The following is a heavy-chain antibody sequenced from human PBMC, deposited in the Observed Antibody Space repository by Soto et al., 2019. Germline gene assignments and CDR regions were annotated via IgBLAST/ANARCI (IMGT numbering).Heavy chain of an antibody. CDR1: GFSFRNCG. Sequence: QVQLVESGGGVVQPGRSLRLSCAASGFSFRNCGMHWVRQAPGKGLEWVAIISYDGTNRFYADSVKGRFTISRDNSKNTVNLQMNSLRAEDTAVYYCAKAGLRHFDWLPYYYMDVWGKGTTVTVSS. D-gene: IGHD3-9*01. CDR2: ISYDGTNR. V-gene: IGHV3-30*18. J-gene: IGHJ6*03. CDR3: AKAGLRHFDWLPYYYMDV.